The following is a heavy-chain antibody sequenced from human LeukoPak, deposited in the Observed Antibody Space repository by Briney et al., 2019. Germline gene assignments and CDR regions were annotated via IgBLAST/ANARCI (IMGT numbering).Heavy chain of an antibody. CDR3: ARVNYGSGSYEFDY. Sequence: GGSLRLSCAASGFTFDDYGMSWVRQAPGKGREWVSGINWNGGSTGYADSVKGRFTISRDNAKNSLYLQMNSLRAEDTALYHCARVNYGSGSYEFDYWGQGTLVTVSS. D-gene: IGHD3-10*01. CDR1: GFTFDDYG. V-gene: IGHV3-20*01. CDR2: INWNGGST. J-gene: IGHJ4*02.